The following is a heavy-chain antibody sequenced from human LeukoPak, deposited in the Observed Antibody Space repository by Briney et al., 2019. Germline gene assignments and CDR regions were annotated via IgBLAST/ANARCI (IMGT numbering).Heavy chain of an antibody. CDR3: ARLGTDRQQLVRYGKYYYYYYMDV. D-gene: IGHD6-13*01. J-gene: IGHJ6*03. Sequence: GESLKISCKGSGYSFTSYWIGWVRQMPGKGLEWMGIIYPGDSDTRYSPSFQGQVTISADKSISTAYLQWSSLKASDTAMYYCARLGTDRQQLVRYGKYYYYYYMDVWGKGTTVTISS. CDR2: IYPGDSDT. V-gene: IGHV5-51*01. CDR1: GYSFTSYW.